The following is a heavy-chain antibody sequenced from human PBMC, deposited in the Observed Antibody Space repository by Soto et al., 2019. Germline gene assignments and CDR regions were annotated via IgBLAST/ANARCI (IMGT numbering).Heavy chain of an antibody. CDR3: ARHAALSKGSGYFDY. CDR1: GGSISSSSYY. CDR2: IYYSGST. J-gene: IGHJ4*02. Sequence: SETLSLTCTVSGGSISSSSYYWGWIRQPPGKGLEWIGSIYYSGSTYYNPSLKSRVTISVDTSKNQFSLKLSSVTAADTAVYYCARHAALSKGSGYFDYWGQGTLVTVSS. D-gene: IGHD3-3*01. V-gene: IGHV4-39*01.